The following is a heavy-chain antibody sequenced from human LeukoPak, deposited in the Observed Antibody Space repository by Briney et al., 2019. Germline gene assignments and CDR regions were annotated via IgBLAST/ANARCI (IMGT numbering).Heavy chain of an antibody. Sequence: SETLSLTCTVSGGSISSSSYYWGWIRQPPGKGLEWIGSIYYSGSTYYNPSLKSRVTISVDTPKNQFSLKLSSVTAADTAVYYCARELFRSGSYRKDAFDIWGQGTMVTVSS. CDR3: ARELFRSGSYRKDAFDI. J-gene: IGHJ3*02. CDR2: IYYSGST. D-gene: IGHD1-26*01. CDR1: GGSISSSSYY. V-gene: IGHV4-39*07.